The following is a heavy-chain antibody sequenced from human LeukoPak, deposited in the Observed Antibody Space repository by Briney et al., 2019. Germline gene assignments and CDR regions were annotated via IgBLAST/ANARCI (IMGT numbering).Heavy chain of an antibody. CDR3: AKFALRYCSGGSCHPFDY. CDR2: ISGSGGST. V-gene: IGHV3-23*01. D-gene: IGHD2-15*01. CDR1: GFTFSNYA. J-gene: IGHJ4*02. Sequence: GGSLRLSCAASGFTFSNYAMNWVRQAPGKGLEWVSAISGSGGSTYYADSVKGRFIISRDNSKNTLYLQMNSLRAEDTAVYYCAKFALRYCSGGSCHPFDYWGQGTLVTVSS.